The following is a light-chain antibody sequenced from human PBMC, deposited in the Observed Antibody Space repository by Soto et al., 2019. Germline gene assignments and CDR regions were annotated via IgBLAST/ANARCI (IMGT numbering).Light chain of an antibody. CDR1: SSDVGGYNY. J-gene: IGLJ3*02. Sequence: QSALTQPRSVSGSPGQSVTISCTGTSSDVGGYNYVSWYQQHPGKAPKLMIYDVSKRPSGVPDRFSGSKSGNTASLTISGLQAEDEADYYCSSFTRNNTLVFGGGTKLTVL. CDR2: DVS. CDR3: SSFTRNNTLV. V-gene: IGLV2-11*01.